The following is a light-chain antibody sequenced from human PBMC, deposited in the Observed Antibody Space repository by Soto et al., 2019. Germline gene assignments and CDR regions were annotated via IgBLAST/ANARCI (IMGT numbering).Light chain of an antibody. CDR2: DVS. V-gene: IGLV2-14*01. J-gene: IGLJ1*01. CDR1: SSDVGGYNY. Sequence: QSALTQPASVSGSPGQSITISCTGTSSDVGGYNYVSWYQQHPGKAPKLMIYDVSNRPSGVSNRYSGSKSGNTASLTISGLQAEDEAGDYGTAYTGSSTRYVFGTGTKVTVL. CDR3: TAYTGSSTRYV.